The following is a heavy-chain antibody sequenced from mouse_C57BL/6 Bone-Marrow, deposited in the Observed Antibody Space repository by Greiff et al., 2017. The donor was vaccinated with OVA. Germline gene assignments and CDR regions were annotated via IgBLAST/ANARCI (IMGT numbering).Heavy chain of an antibody. V-gene: IGHV7-1*01. Sequence: EVQLVESGGGLVQSGRSLRLSCATSGFTFSDFYMEWVRQAPGKGLEWIAASRNKANDYTTEYSASVKGRFIVSRDTSQSILYLQMNALRAEDTAIYYCARDYYGMAMDYWGQGTSVTVSS. CDR1: GFTFSDFY. J-gene: IGHJ4*01. CDR3: ARDYYGMAMDY. D-gene: IGHD1-1*01. CDR2: SRNKANDYTT.